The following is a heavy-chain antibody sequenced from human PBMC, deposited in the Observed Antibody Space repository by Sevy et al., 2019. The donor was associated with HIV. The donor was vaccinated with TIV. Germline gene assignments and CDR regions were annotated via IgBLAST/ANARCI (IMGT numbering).Heavy chain of an antibody. Sequence: SETLSLTCTVSGGSISSYYWSWIRQPPGKGLEWIGYIYYSGSTNYNPSLKSRVTISVDTSKNQFSLKLSSVTAADTAVYYCARDRDYYSSGYYYRDYGMDVWGQGTTVTVSS. V-gene: IGHV4-59*01. CDR3: ARDRDYYSSGYYYRDYGMDV. J-gene: IGHJ6*02. CDR1: GGSISSYY. D-gene: IGHD3-22*01. CDR2: IYYSGST.